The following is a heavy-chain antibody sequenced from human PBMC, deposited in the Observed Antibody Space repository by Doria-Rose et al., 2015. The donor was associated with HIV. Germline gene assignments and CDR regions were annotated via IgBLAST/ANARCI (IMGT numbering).Heavy chain of an antibody. J-gene: IGHJ4*02. V-gene: IGHV1-18*01. CDR3: TTHDCSGGACYSYFDY. Sequence: VRRAPGQGLEWMGWISAYNGNTNYAHKLQGRVTMTTDTSTSTAYMELRSLRSDDTAVYYCTTHDCSGGACYSYFDYWGQGTLVAVSS. CDR2: ISAYNGNT. D-gene: IGHD2-15*01.